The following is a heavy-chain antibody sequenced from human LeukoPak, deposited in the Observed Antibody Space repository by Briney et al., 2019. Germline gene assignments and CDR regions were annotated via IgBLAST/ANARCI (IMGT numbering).Heavy chain of an antibody. CDR1: GGSFSGHF. CDR3: ARGQYKSGWYYEY. D-gene: IGHD6-19*01. Sequence: SETLSLTCAVYGGSFSGHFWSWIRRPPGKGLEWIGEINHYGNTNYNPSLKSRVTISVDTSKNQFSLKLSSVTAADTAVYYCARGQYKSGWYYEYWGQGTLVTVS. V-gene: IGHV4-34*01. J-gene: IGHJ4*02. CDR2: INHYGNT.